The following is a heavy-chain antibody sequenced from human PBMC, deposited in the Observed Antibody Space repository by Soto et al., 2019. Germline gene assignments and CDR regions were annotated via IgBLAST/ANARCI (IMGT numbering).Heavy chain of an antibody. Sequence: RLSCAASGFTFSSYAMHWVRQAPGKGLEWVAVISYDGSNKYYADSVKGRFTISRDNSKNTLYLQMNSLRAEDTAVYYCARGDNGPGIAVAGAYYYYGMDVWGQGTTVTVSS. CDR1: GFTFSSYA. CDR3: ARGDNGPGIAVAGAYYYYGMDV. J-gene: IGHJ6*02. V-gene: IGHV3-30-3*01. CDR2: ISYDGSNK. D-gene: IGHD6-19*01.